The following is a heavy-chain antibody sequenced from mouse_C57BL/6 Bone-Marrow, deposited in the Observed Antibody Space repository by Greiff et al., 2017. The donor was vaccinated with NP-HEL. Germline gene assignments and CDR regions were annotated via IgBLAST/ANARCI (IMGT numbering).Heavy chain of an antibody. D-gene: IGHD3-1*01. CDR2: ISDGGSYT. CDR3: AKGPGHPRAY. Sequence: EVKVVESGGGLVKPGGSLKLSCAASGFTFSSYAMSWVRQTPEKRLEWVATISDGGSYTYYPDNVKGRFTISRDNAKNNLYLQMSHLKSEDTAMYYCAKGPGHPRAYWGQGTLVTVSA. CDR1: GFTFSSYA. V-gene: IGHV5-4*03. J-gene: IGHJ3*01.